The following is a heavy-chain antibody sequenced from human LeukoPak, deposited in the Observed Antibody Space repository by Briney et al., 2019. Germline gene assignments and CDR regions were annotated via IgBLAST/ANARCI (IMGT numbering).Heavy chain of an antibody. CDR1: GASISSYY. J-gene: IGHJ3*02. V-gene: IGHV4-4*08. CDR2: IYTSGGT. D-gene: IGHD6-13*01. CDR3: ARDEYMTENMAPLSHPEYIAAAGTHAFDI. Sequence: SETLSLTCSVSGASISSYYWNWIRQPPGKGLEWIGNIYTSGGTNYNPSLKSRVTISLDTSKNQFPLKLSSVAAADTAVYYCARDEYMTENMAPLSHPEYIAAAGTHAFDIWGQGTMVTVSS.